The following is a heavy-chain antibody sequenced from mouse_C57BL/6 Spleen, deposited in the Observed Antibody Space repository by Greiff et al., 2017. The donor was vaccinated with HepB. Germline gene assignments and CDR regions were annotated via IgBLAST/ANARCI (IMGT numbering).Heavy chain of an antibody. CDR3: TTNPSDAMDY. Sequence: EVQLQQSGAELVRPGASVKLSCTASGFNIKDDYMHWVKQRPEQGLEWIGWIDPENGDTEYASKFQGKATITADTSSNTAYLQLSSLTSEDTAVYYCTTNPSDAMDYWGQGTSVTVSS. CDR1: GFNIKDDY. V-gene: IGHV14-4*01. CDR2: IDPENGDT. J-gene: IGHJ4*01.